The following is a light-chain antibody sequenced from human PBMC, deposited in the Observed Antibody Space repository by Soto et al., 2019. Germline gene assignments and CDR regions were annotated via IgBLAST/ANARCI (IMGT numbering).Light chain of an antibody. CDR3: QSSEDTGNYYL. CDR2: KDT. J-gene: IGLJ1*01. Sequence: SYELTQTPSVSVSPGQTARITCSGDELSKQYVYWYQQKPGQAPVLVIYKDTERASGIPERFSASSSGTTVTLTISGVRAEDEADYYCQSSEDTGNYYLLGTGTKLTVL. CDR1: ELSKQY. V-gene: IGLV3-25*02.